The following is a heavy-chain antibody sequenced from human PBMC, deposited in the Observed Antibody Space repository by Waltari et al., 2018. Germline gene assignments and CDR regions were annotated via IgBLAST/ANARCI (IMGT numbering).Heavy chain of an antibody. D-gene: IGHD2-2*01. V-gene: IGHV1-2*06. CDR3: ARECAFSTSWYPGFDP. CDR2: INPNSGDT. CDR1: GYTLTSYY. Sequence: QVQLVQSGAEVKKPGASVKVSCKASGYTLTSYYMHWVRPAPGQGLEWRGLINPNSGDTNYARKVQDRVTMTMDTSVNTAYMVVGRLTSDDTAVYFCARECAFSTSWYPGFDPWGQGTLVTVAS. J-gene: IGHJ5*02.